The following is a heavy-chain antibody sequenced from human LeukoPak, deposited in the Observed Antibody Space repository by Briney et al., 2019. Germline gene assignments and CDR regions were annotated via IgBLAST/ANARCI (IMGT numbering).Heavy chain of an antibody. CDR3: ARGQDYYDSSGYYWFDP. CDR1: GGTFSSYA. J-gene: IGHJ5*02. CDR2: IIPIFGTA. Sequence: SVKVSCKASGGTFSSYAISWVRQAPGQGLEWMGGIIPIFGTANYAQKFQGRVTITADESTSTAYMELSSLRSEDTAVYYCARGQDYYDSSGYYWFDPWGQGTLVTVSS. V-gene: IGHV1-69*13. D-gene: IGHD3-22*01.